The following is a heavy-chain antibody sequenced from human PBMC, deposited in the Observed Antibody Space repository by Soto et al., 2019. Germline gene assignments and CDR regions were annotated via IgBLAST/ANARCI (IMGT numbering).Heavy chain of an antibody. CDR3: ARDGTTETTNYHYAMDV. J-gene: IGHJ6*02. CDR1: GFTFNTYH. Sequence: EVQLVESGGGLVQPGGSLILSCAASGFTFNTYHMNWVRQAPGKGLEWVSYIHSGGSRIYYADSVKGRFTISRDNSKNSLFLQMTSLRAEDTAVYYCARDGTTETTNYHYAMDVWGQGTTVTVSS. CDR2: IHSGGSRI. V-gene: IGHV3-48*03. D-gene: IGHD4-17*01.